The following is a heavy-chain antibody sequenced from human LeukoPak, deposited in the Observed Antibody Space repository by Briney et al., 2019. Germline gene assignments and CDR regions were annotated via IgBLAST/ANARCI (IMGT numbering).Heavy chain of an antibody. D-gene: IGHD1-26*01. V-gene: IGHV3-23*01. Sequence: GGSLRLSCAASGFTFSSYAMSWVRQAPGKGLEWVSAISGSGGSTYYADSVKGRFTISRDNSKNALYLQMNSLRAEDTAVYYCAKDSRKWGLWHWGQGTLVTVSS. CDR2: ISGSGGST. CDR3: AKDSRKWGLWH. J-gene: IGHJ4*02. CDR1: GFTFSSYA.